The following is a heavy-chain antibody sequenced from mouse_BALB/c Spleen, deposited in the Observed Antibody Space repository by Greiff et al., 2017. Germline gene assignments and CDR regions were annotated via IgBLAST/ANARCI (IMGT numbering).Heavy chain of an antibody. CDR1: GDSITSGY. V-gene: IGHV3-8*02. D-gene: IGHD2-4*01. J-gene: IGHJ4*01. CDR2: ISYSGST. Sequence: VQLKESGPSLVKPSQTLSLTCSVTGDSITSGYWNWIRKFPGNKLEYMGYISYSGSTYYNPSLKSRISITRDTSKNQYYLQLNSVTTEDTTTYCCARRDYDAYYYSMDYWGQGTSVTVSS. CDR3: ARRDYDAYYYSMDY.